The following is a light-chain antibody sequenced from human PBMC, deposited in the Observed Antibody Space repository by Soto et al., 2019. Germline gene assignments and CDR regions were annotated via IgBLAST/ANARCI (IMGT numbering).Light chain of an antibody. J-gene: IGLJ1*01. Sequence: QSALTQPASVSGSPGQSITISCTGTSSDVGGYNYVSWYQHHPGKAPKLMIYDVSNRPSGVSSRFSGSKSGNTASLTISGLRAEDEAHYYCCSYARSSPYVFGTGTKVTVL. V-gene: IGLV2-14*03. CDR2: DVS. CDR3: CSYARSSPYV. CDR1: SSDVGGYNY.